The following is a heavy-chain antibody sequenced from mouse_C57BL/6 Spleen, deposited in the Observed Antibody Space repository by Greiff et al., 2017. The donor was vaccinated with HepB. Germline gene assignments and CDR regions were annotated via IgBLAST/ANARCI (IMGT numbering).Heavy chain of an antibody. CDR2: IDPEDGET. CDR3: ASSSSPNRCFDV. V-gene: IGHV14-2*01. CDR1: GFNIKDYY. Sequence: EVKLEESGAELVKPGASVKLSCTASGFNIKDYYMHWVKQRTEQGLEWIGRIDPEDGETKYAPKFQGKATITADTSSNTAYLQLSSLTSEDTAVYYWASSSSPNRCFDVWGTGTTVTGSS. J-gene: IGHJ1*03. D-gene: IGHD1-1*01.